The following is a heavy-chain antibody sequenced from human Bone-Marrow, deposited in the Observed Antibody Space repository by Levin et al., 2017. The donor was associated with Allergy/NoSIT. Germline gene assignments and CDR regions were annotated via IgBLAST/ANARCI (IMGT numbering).Heavy chain of an antibody. V-gene: IGHV3-30-3*01. CDR2: ISYEGSSQ. Sequence: GGSLRLSCAASGFTFSSYAIHWVRQAPGKGLEWLAVISYEGSSQFYADSVKGRFTISRDNSKNTLYLQMNSVRGEDTAMYYCVRDAGAMTDFDYWGLGTLVTVSS. D-gene: IGHD1-14*01. CDR1: GFTFSSYA. CDR3: VRDAGAMTDFDY. J-gene: IGHJ4*02.